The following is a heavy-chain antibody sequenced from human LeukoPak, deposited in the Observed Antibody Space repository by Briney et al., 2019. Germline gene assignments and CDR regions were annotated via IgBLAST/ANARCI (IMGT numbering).Heavy chain of an antibody. CDR1: GFTVSSNY. CDR3: ARKLLLRWYFDL. V-gene: IGHV3-66*01. J-gene: IGHJ2*01. Sequence: GGSLRLSCAASGFTVSSNYMSWVRQAPGKGLEWVSVIYSGGRTYYADSVKGRFTISRDNSKNTLYLQMNSLRAEDTAVYYCARKLLLRWYFDLWGRGTLVTASS. D-gene: IGHD2-21*02. CDR2: IYSGGRT.